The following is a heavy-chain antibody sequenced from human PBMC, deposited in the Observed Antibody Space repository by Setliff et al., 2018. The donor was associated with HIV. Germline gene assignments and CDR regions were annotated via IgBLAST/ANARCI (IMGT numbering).Heavy chain of an antibody. CDR1: GASFIRSRYY. Sequence: SETLSLTCTVSGASFIRSRYYWSWIRQPAGKGLEWIGHVYTTGSASYNASLESRVTILEALSKNQFSLNLDSVTAADTAVYFCARAPHYFDRSGYYSYFYFDYWGQGMLVTVSS. CDR2: VYTTGSA. D-gene: IGHD3-22*01. J-gene: IGHJ4*02. V-gene: IGHV4-61*09. CDR3: ARAPHYFDRSGYYSYFYFDY.